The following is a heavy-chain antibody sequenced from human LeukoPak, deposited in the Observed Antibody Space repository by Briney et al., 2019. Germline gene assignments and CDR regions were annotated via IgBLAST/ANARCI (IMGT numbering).Heavy chain of an antibody. Sequence: SQTLSLTCAISGDSVSSNSATWNWIRQSPSRGLEWLGRTYYGSKWYNDYAVSVKSRITVNPDTSKNHFSLQLNSVTPEDTAVYYCARDPAYTSGWTKNAFDIWGQGAMVTVSS. J-gene: IGHJ3*02. CDR3: ARDPAYTSGWTKNAFDI. CDR1: GDSVSSNSAT. CDR2: TYYGSKWYN. V-gene: IGHV6-1*01. D-gene: IGHD6-19*01.